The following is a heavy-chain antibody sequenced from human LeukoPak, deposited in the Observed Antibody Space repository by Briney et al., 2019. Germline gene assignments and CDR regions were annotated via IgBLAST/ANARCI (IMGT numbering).Heavy chain of an antibody. J-gene: IGHJ3*02. CDR3: ARAGAAFDI. V-gene: IGHV3-48*03. CDR2: ISSSGSTI. Sequence: GGSLRLSCAASGFTFSSYEMNWVRQAPGKGLEWVPYISSSGSTIYYADSVKGRFTISRDNAKNSLYLQMNSLRAEDTAVYYCARAGAAFDIWGQGTMVTVSS. CDR1: GFTFSSYE.